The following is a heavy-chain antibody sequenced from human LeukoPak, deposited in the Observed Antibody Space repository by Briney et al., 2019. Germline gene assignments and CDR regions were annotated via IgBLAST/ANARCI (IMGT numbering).Heavy chain of an antibody. Sequence: PGGSLRLSCAASGFTFSDYYMSWIRQAPGKGLEWVLYIGSSSTNTNYADSVKGRFTISRDNAKNSLYLQMNSLRAEDTAVYYCARSVESYFDYWGQGTLVTVSS. J-gene: IGHJ4*02. CDR2: IGSSSTNT. V-gene: IGHV3-11*03. CDR3: ARSVESYFDY. D-gene: IGHD4-23*01. CDR1: GFTFSDYY.